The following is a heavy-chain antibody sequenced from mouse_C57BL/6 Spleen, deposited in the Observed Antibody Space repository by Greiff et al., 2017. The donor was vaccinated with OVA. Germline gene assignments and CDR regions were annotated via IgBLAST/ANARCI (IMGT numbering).Heavy chain of an antibody. CDR1: GYAFSSYW. J-gene: IGHJ1*03. Sequence: QVQLQQSGAELVKPGASVKISCKASGYAFSSYWMNWVKQRPGKGLEWIGQIYPGDGDTNYNGKFKGKATLTADKSSSTAYMQLSSLTSEDSAVYFCASGFYYGSSRYWYFDVWGTGTTVTVSS. V-gene: IGHV1-80*01. CDR3: ASGFYYGSSRYWYFDV. D-gene: IGHD1-1*01. CDR2: IYPGDGDT.